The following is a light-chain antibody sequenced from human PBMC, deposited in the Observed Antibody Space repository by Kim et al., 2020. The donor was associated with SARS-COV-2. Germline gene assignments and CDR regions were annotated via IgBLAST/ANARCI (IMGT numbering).Light chain of an antibody. CDR3: MQSRQYPIT. CDR2: EVS. CDR1: LSLVSSDGKTD. Sequence: PAAISCKSSLSLVSSDGKTDLYWYLQRPGQPPQLLIYEVSNRFSGVPDRFSGSGSGTDFTLKISRVEAEDVGVYYCMQSRQYPITFGQGTRLEIK. V-gene: IGKV2D-29*01. J-gene: IGKJ5*01.